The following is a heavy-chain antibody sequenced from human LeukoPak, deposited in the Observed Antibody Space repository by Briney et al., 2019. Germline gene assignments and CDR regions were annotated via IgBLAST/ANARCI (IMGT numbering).Heavy chain of an antibody. CDR1: GFTFSGYG. V-gene: IGHV3-30*18. CDR2: ISYDGSNK. Sequence: GGSLRLSCAASGFTFSGYGMHWVRPAPGKGLEWVAVISYDGSNKYYADSVKGRFTISRDNSKNTLYLQMNSLRAEDTAVYYCAKDKFEAGPFDYWGQGTLVTVSS. J-gene: IGHJ4*02. CDR3: AKDKFEAGPFDY. D-gene: IGHD6-13*01.